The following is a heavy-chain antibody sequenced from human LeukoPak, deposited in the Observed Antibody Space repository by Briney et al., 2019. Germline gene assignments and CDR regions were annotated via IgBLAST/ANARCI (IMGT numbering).Heavy chain of an antibody. J-gene: IGHJ6*04. CDR2: INWNGGST. CDR1: GFTFSSYN. CDR3: ARIITMIVVVMGPWDV. Sequence: GGSLRLSCAASGFTFSSYNMNWVRQAPGKGLEWVSGINWNGGSTGYADSVKGRFTISRDNAKNSLYLQMNSLRAEDTALYYCARIITMIVVVMGPWDVWGKGTTVTVSS. D-gene: IGHD3-22*01. V-gene: IGHV3-20*04.